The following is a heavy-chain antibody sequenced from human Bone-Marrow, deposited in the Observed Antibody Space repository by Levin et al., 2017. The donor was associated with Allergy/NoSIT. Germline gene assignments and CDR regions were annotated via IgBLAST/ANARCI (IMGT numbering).Heavy chain of an antibody. D-gene: IGHD6-6*01. CDR1: GFTFSSYS. CDR3: ARGVGYSSSSGDY. CDR2: ISSSSGAI. Sequence: GGSLRLSCAGSGFTFSSYSMNWVRQAPGKGLEWVSYISSSSGAIYYADSVKGRFTISRDNARNSLYLQMNSLGAEDTAVYYCARGVGYSSSSGDYWGQGTLVTVSS. V-gene: IGHV3-48*04. J-gene: IGHJ4*02.